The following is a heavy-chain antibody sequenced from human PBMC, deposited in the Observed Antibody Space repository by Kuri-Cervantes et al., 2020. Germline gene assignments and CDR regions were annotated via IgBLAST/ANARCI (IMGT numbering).Heavy chain of an antibody. D-gene: IGHD3/OR15-3a*01. CDR3: VREPRTSRDYYFDH. CDR1: GYTFTSYG. CDR2: ISAYNGDT. V-gene: IGHV1-18*01. J-gene: IGHJ4*02. Sequence: ASVKVSCKASGYTFTSYGISWVRQAPGQGLEWMGWISAYNGDTNYAQGFQDRVTMTTDTSTSTAYMELRSLRSADTAIYYCVREPRTSRDYYFDHWGQGTLVTVSS.